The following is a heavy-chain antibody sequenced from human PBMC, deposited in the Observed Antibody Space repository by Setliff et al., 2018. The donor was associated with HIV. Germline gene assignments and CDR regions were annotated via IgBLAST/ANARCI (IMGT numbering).Heavy chain of an antibody. V-gene: IGHV3-64*02. D-gene: IGHD2-2*01. CDR2: ISSNGGSA. CDR3: GRDVADDQNRYDAFDM. J-gene: IGHJ3*02. CDR1: GFTFTNFA. Sequence: GGSLRLSCAASGFTFTNFAMNWVRQAPGKGLEYVSGISSNGGSAYYADFVEGRFTISRDNSKNTLYLQMGSLRVEDMAVYYCGRDVADDQNRYDAFDMWGQGTVVTVSS.